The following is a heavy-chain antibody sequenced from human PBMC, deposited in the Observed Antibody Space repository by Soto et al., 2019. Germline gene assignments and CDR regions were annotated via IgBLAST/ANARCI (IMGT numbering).Heavy chain of an antibody. J-gene: IGHJ4*02. CDR1: GFTFSSYA. CDR3: AKDLRPRFFGLRGLAFDY. D-gene: IGHD3-16*01. V-gene: IGHV3-23*01. Sequence: GGSLRLSCSASGFTFSSYAMSWVRQAPGKGLEWVSAISGSGGSTYYADSVKGRFTISRDNSKNTLYLQMNSLRAEDTAVYYCAKDLRPRFFGLRGLAFDYWGQGTLVTVSS. CDR2: ISGSGGST.